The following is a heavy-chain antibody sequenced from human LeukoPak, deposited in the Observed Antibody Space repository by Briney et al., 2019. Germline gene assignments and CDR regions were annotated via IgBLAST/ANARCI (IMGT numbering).Heavy chain of an antibody. CDR2: IWYDGSNK. D-gene: IGHD2-2*01. J-gene: IGHJ4*02. CDR1: GFTFSSFG. CDR3: GRDRGDSTSWYVTDY. V-gene: IGHV3-33*01. Sequence: GRSLRLSCAASGFTFSSFGMHWVRQAPGKGLEWVAVIWYDGSNKYYADSVKGRFTISRDNSKNALYLQMNSLRAEDTAVYYCGRDRGDSTSWYVTDYWGQGTLVTVSS.